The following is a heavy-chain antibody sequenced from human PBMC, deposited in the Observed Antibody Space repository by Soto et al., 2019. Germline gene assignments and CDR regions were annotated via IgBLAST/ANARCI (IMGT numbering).Heavy chain of an antibody. V-gene: IGHV2-70*11. CDR3: ARAPGWDLTGFGGNLDYFFDY. CDR1: WFSLTSTGMS. Sequence: SGPTLVNPTQTLTLTCTFSWFSLTSTGMSVNWIRQPPGKALEWLARIEWDDDKYYSTSLKTRLTISKDTSKNQVVLKMTNMDPVDTATYYCARAPGWDLTGFGGNLDYFFDYWGQGTLVTVSS. CDR2: IEWDDDK. J-gene: IGHJ4*02. D-gene: IGHD2-21*02.